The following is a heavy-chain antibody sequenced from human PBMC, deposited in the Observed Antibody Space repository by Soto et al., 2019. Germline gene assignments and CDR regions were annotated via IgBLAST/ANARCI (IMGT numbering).Heavy chain of an antibody. CDR2: IYYSGST. Sequence: SETLSLTCTVSGGSISSYYWSWIRQPPGKGLEWTGYIYYSGSTNYIPSLKSRVTISVDTSKNQFSLKLSSVTAADTAVYYCARGRYFAWFPDYWGQGTLVTVSS. D-gene: IGHD3-9*01. V-gene: IGHV4-59*01. CDR3: ARGRYFAWFPDY. CDR1: GGSISSYY. J-gene: IGHJ4*02.